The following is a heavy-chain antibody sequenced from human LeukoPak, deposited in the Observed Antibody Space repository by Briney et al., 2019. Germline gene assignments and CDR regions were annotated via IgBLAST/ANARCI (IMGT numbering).Heavy chain of an antibody. Sequence: GGSLRLSCAASGFTFSSYAMNWVRQAPGKGLEWVSAINDGGDYTYYADSVKGRFTISRDNSKNTLYLQMSSLRAEDTAVYYCAKDPPEIYWGQGTLVTVSS. J-gene: IGHJ4*02. CDR1: GFTFSSYA. V-gene: IGHV3-23*01. CDR3: AKDPPEIY. CDR2: INDGGDYT.